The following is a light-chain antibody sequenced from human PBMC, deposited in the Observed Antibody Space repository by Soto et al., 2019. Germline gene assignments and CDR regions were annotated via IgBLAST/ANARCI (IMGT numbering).Light chain of an antibody. CDR2: GAS. CDR3: QQYGSSPMWT. J-gene: IGKJ1*01. CDR1: QSVSSSY. V-gene: IGKV3-20*01. Sequence: EIVLAQSPGTLSLSPGEGATLSCRASQSVSSSYLAWYQQKPGQAPRLLMYGASSRATGVPDRFSGSGSGTDFTLTISRLEPEDFAVYYCQQYGSSPMWTFGQGTKVEIK.